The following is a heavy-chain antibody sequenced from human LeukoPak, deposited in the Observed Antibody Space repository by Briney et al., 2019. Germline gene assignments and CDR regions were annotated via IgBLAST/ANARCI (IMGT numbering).Heavy chain of an antibody. CDR1: GFTFSSYW. D-gene: IGHD3-3*01. CDR2: INSDGSST. CDR3: ARTLFLEWLLFDY. V-gene: IGHV3-74*01. Sequence: GGSLRLSCAASGFTFSSYWMHWVRQAPGKGLVWVSRINSDGSSTSYADSVKGRFTIPRDNSKNTLYLQMNSLRAEDTAVYYCARTLFLEWLLFDYWGQGTLVTVSS. J-gene: IGHJ4*02.